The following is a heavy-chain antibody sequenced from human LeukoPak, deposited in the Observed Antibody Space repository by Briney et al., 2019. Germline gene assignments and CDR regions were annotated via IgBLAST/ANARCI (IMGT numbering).Heavy chain of an antibody. CDR1: GGAFSGYY. CDR3: ARGRTVDY. Sequence: SETLSLTCAVYGGAFSGYYWSWIRQPPGKGLEWIGEINHSGSTNYNPSLKSRVTISVDTSKNQFSLKLSSVTAADTAVYYCARGRTVDYWGQGTLVTVSS. CDR2: INHSGST. D-gene: IGHD1-1*01. V-gene: IGHV4-34*01. J-gene: IGHJ4*02.